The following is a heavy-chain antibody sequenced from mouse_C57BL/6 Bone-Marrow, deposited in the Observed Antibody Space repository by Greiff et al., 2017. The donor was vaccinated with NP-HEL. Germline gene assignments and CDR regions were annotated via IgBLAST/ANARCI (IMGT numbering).Heavy chain of an antibody. V-gene: IGHV1-69*01. CDR2: IDPSDSYT. J-gene: IGHJ4*01. CDR3: ARDYYSNYGRLIYYAMDY. CDR1: GYTFTSYW. Sequence: VQLQESGAELVMPGASVKLSCKASGYTFTSYWMHWVKQRPGQGLEWIGEIDPSDSYTNYNQKFKGKSTLTVDKSSSTAYMQLSSLTSEDSAVYYCARDYYSNYGRLIYYAMDYWGQGTSVTVSS. D-gene: IGHD2-5*01.